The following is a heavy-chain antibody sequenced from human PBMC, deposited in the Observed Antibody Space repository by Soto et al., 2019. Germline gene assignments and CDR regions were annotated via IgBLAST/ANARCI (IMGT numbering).Heavy chain of an antibody. J-gene: IGHJ4*02. CDR2: MNPNTGNS. CDR1: GYTFTSYD. D-gene: IGHD1-1*01. CDR3: ARRAETNGWNGFGADKYYFDF. Sequence: VASVKVSCKAPGYTFTSYDIYWVRQATGQGLEWMGWMNPNTGNSGYAQKFQGRVTMTSDTSISTAHMELSSLRSEDTAVYYCARRAETNGWNGFGADKYYFDFWGQGTLVTVSS. V-gene: IGHV1-8*01.